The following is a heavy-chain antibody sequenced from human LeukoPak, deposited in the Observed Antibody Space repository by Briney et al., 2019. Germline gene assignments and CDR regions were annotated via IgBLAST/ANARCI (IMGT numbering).Heavy chain of an antibody. CDR1: GFTFSDYN. Sequence: GGSLRLSCAASGFTFSDYNMSWIRQAPGKGLGWVSYISSSGSTTYYADSVKGRFTISRDNAKNSLYLQMNSLRAEDTAVYYCARGRAMATNPFDYWGQGTLVTVSS. CDR2: ISSSGSTT. D-gene: IGHD5-18*01. J-gene: IGHJ4*02. V-gene: IGHV3-11*01. CDR3: ARGRAMATNPFDY.